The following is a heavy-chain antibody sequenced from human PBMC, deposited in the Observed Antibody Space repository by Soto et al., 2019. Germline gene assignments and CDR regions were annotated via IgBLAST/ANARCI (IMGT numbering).Heavy chain of an antibody. CDR1: GGSISSYY. V-gene: IGHV4-59*01. D-gene: IGHD2-15*01. CDR3: ARHCSGGSCRDAFDI. Sequence: PSETLSLTCTVSGGSISSYYWSWIRQPPGKGLEWIGYIYYSGSTNYNPSLKSRVTISVDTSKNQFSLELSSVTAADTAVYYCARHCSGGSCRDAFDIWGQGTMVTVSS. CDR2: IYYSGST. J-gene: IGHJ3*02.